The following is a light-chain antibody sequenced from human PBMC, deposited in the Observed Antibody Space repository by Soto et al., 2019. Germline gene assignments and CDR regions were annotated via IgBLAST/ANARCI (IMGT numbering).Light chain of an antibody. CDR3: AAWDDSLNGWV. CDR1: SSNLGAGYD. V-gene: IGLV1-40*01. Sequence: QSVLTQPPSVSGAPGQRVTISCTGNSSNLGAGYDVHWYQQLPGAAPKLVIFGNRNRPSGVPERFSGSKSGTSASLAISGLQSEDEADYYCAAWDDSLNGWVFGGGTQLTVL. J-gene: IGLJ3*02. CDR2: GNR.